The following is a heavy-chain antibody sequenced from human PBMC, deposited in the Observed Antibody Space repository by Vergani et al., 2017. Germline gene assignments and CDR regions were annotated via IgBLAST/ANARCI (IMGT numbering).Heavy chain of an antibody. Sequence: QVQLVESGGGVVQPGRSLRLSCAASGFTFNQYGMHWVRQAPGKGLEWVAVTWYDGNNKQYADSVKGRFTISRDNSKSTMYLQMNSLRDEDTGVYYCVRDLRLLYNRIDPWGQGTLVTVSS. CDR3: VRDLRLLYNRIDP. D-gene: IGHD1-14*01. CDR1: GFTFNQYG. V-gene: IGHV3-33*01. J-gene: IGHJ5*01. CDR2: TWYDGNNK.